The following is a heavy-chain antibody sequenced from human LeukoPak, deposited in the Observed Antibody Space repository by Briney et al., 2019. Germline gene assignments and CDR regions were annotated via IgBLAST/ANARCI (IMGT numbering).Heavy chain of an antibody. J-gene: IGHJ6*04. CDR1: GFTFSGYG. D-gene: IGHD3-10*02. V-gene: IGHV3-23*01. CDR3: AELGITMIGGV. CDR2: ISGSGGST. Sequence: GGSLRLSCAASGFTFSGYGMSWVRQAPGKGLEWVSAISGSGGSTYYADSVKGRFTISRDNSKNTLYLQMNSLRAEDTAVYYCAELGITMIGGVWGKGTTVTISS.